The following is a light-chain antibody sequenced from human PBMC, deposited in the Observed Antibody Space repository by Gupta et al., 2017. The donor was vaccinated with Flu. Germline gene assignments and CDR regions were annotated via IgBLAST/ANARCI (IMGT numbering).Light chain of an antibody. V-gene: IGLV2-11*01. CDR2: DVN. J-gene: IGLJ3*02. CDR1: SSDVGGYNY. Sequence: SSDVGGYNYVSWYQQHPGKAPKLMIYDVNRWPSGVPDRFSGSKSGNTASLTISGLQAEDEADYYCCSYAGSYTFGVFGGGTRLTVL. CDR3: CSYAGSYTFGV.